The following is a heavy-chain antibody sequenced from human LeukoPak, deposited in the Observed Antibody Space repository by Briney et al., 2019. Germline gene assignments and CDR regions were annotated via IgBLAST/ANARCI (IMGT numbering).Heavy chain of an antibody. Sequence: GGSLRLSCAASGFTFSSYSMNWVRQAPGKGLEWVSSISSSSSYIYYADSVKGRFTISRDNAKNSLYLQMNSLRAEDTAVYCCARDTSDDIVVVPAALVFDYWGQGTLVTVSS. V-gene: IGHV3-21*01. CDR1: GFTFSSYS. CDR3: ARDTSDDIVVVPAALVFDY. J-gene: IGHJ4*02. D-gene: IGHD2-2*01. CDR2: ISSSSSYI.